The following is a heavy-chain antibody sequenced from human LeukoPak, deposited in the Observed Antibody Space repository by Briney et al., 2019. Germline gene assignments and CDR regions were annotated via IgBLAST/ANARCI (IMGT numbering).Heavy chain of an antibody. CDR1: GGSISTSNYY. CDR2: ISYSGST. J-gene: IGHJ3*01. V-gene: IGHV4-39*01. Sequence: PSETLSLTCTVSGGSISTSNYYWIWIRQPPGKGLEWIGSISYSGSTFYNPSLRSRVTISVDTSKNQFSLKLSSVTAADTAVYYCARGRAAAGTSTEWGQGTMVTVSS. CDR3: ARGRAAAGTSTE. D-gene: IGHD6-13*01.